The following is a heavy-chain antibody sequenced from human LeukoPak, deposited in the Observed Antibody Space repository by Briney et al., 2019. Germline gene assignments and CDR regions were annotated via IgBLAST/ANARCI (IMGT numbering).Heavy chain of an antibody. D-gene: IGHD2-2*01. V-gene: IGHV4-34*01. CDR2: INHSGST. Sequence: SETLSLTCAVYGGSFSGYYWSWIRQPPGKGLEWIGEINHSGSTNYNPSLKSRVTISVDTSKNQFSLKLSSVTAADTAVYYCAREGKKYCSSTGCNWGQGTLVTVSS. J-gene: IGHJ4*02. CDR3: AREGKKYCSSTGCN. CDR1: GGSFSGYY.